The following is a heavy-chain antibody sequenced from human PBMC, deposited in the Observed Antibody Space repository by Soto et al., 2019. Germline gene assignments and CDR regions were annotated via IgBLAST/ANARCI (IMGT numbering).Heavy chain of an antibody. D-gene: IGHD6-13*01. CDR2: INGGNGNT. J-gene: IGHJ4*02. Sequence: ASVKVSCKASGNTVPNYAIHWVRQAPGQRLEWMGWINGGNGNTNYSEHFQGRVTITRDTSASTAYMELSSLRSEDTAIYYCARDGSWPRQHGFDYWGQGTLVTVSS. CDR1: GNTVPNYA. CDR3: ARDGSWPRQHGFDY. V-gene: IGHV1-3*01.